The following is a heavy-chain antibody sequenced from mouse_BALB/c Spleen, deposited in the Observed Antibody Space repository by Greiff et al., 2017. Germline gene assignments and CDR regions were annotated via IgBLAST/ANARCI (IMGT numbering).Heavy chain of an antibody. D-gene: IGHD2-1*01. CDR1: GYTFTSYW. J-gene: IGHJ4*01. Sequence: VQLQESGAELARPGASVKLSCKASGYTFTSYWMQWVKQRPGQGLEWIGAIYPGDGDTRYTQKFKGKATLTADKSSSTAYMQLSSLASDDSAVYFCAREGGNRYYYAMDYWGQGTSVTVSS. V-gene: IGHV1-87*01. CDR2: IYPGDGDT. CDR3: AREGGNRYYYAMDY.